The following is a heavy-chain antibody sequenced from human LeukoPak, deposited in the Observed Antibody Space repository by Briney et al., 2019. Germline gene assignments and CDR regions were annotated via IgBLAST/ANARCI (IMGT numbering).Heavy chain of an antibody. D-gene: IGHD3-22*01. CDR1: GGSISSYY. CDR3: ARDVRWSSGYPNWFDP. Sequence: MTSETLSLTCTVSGGSISSYYWSWIRQPPGKGLEWIGYIYYSGSTNYNPSLKSRVTISVDTSKNQFSLKLSSVTAADTAVYYCARDVRWSSGYPNWFDPWGQGTLVTVSS. V-gene: IGHV4-59*12. J-gene: IGHJ5*02. CDR2: IYYSGST.